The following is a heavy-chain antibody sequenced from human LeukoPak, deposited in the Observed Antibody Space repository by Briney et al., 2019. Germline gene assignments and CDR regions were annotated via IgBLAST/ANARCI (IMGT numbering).Heavy chain of an antibody. CDR1: GFTFSSYA. CDR3: VKGGVNWGAWDY. Sequence: GGSLRLSCSASGFTFSSYAMHWVRQAPGKGLESVSAISSNGGSTYYADSVKGRFTISRDNSKNTLYLQMSSLRAEDTAVYYCVKGGVNWGAWDYWGQGTLVTVSS. V-gene: IGHV3-64D*06. D-gene: IGHD7-27*01. J-gene: IGHJ4*02. CDR2: ISSNGGST.